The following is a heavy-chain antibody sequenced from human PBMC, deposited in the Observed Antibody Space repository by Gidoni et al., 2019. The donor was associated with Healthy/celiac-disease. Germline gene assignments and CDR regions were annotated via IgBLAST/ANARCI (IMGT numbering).Heavy chain of an antibody. CDR3: AKGVSRSGYYDYFDY. V-gene: IGHV3-23*01. D-gene: IGHD3-3*01. CDR1: GFTFSSYA. Sequence: EVQLLESGGGLVQPGGSLRLSCAASGFTFSSYAMSWVRQAPGKGLEWVSAISGSGGSTYYADSVKCRFTISRDNSKNTLYLQMNSLRAEDTAVYYCAKGVSRSGYYDYFDYWGQGTLVTVSS. CDR2: ISGSGGST. J-gene: IGHJ4*02.